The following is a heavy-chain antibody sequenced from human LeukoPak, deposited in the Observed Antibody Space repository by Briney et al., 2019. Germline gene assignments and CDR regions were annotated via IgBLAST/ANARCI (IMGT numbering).Heavy chain of an antibody. J-gene: IGHJ4*02. CDR1: GFTVSSNY. D-gene: IGHD5-18*01. CDR3: AREIIQLPGYFDY. CDR2: IYSGGST. Sequence: TGGFLRLSCAASGFTVSSNYMSWVRQAPGKGLEWVSVIYSGGSTYYADSVKGRFTISRDNSKNTLYLQMNSLRAEDTAVYYCAREIIQLPGYFDYWGQGTLVTVSS. V-gene: IGHV3-53*01.